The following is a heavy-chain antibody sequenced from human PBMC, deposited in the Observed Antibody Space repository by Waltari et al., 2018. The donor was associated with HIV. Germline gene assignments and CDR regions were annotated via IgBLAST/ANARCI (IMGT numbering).Heavy chain of an antibody. CDR1: GPSISSRRYY. Sequence: QLLLRESGPGLVRPSETLSLTCTVTGPSISSRRYYWGWVRQPPGKGLEWIVSTMYSGSTYNNPSLKSRVAISVDTSRNQFSLNLTSVTAADTALYYCARHDGTSYYFGSDMNPRPFSFWFASWGQGILVTVSS. D-gene: IGHD3-10*01. J-gene: IGHJ5*01. CDR2: TMYSGST. CDR3: ARHDGTSYYFGSDMNPRPFSFWFAS. V-gene: IGHV4-39*01.